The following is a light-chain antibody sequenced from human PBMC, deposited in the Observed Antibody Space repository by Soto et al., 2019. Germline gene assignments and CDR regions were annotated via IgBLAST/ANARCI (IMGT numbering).Light chain of an antibody. CDR2: DAS. Sequence: DILMTQSPATLSVSPGERVTVSCRASQSISTNLAWYQQKPGQPPRLLIYDASTRATGIPARFSGSGSATEFTLTISSLQSEDFGVYYCQQCNGWVKTFGQGTKLEIK. CDR1: QSISTN. V-gene: IGKV3-15*01. J-gene: IGKJ2*01. CDR3: QQCNGWVKT.